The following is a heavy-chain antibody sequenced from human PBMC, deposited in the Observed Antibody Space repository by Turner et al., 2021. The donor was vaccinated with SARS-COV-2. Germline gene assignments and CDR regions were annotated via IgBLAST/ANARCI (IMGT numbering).Heavy chain of an antibody. CDR2: ITGNSNSK. D-gene: IGHD3-10*01. V-gene: IGHV3-21*06. CDR1: GFAFNSYI. Sequence: DVQLVESGGGLVKRGGSVRLSCSASGFAFNSYIMQWVRQAPGKGLEWVSSITGNSNSKYYSQSVEGRFTISRDNVKNSLYLQMNALRAEDTAVYYCVRDPGGVYAMDVWGQGTTVTVSS. J-gene: IGHJ6*02. CDR3: VRDPGGVYAMDV.